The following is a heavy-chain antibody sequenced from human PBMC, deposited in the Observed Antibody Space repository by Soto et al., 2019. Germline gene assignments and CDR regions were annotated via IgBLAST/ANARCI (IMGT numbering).Heavy chain of an antibody. CDR3: VKDMGFFFFQAEDGIRDVRSVSAFLLNRSSDL. Sequence: DKGLELVAVIFFVGSDKVYEDYVKGRFTISRDNSKNKLYLQMNSMTAEDTAVYYCVKDMGFFFFQAEDGIRDVRSVSAFLLNRSSDL. J-gene: IGHJ2*01. CDR2: IFFVGSDK. V-gene: IGHV3-30*01. D-gene: IGHD3-10*02.